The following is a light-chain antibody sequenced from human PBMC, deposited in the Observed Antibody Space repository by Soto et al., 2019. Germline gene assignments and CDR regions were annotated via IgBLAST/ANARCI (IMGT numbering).Light chain of an antibody. V-gene: IGKV3-15*01. CDR2: GAS. CDR3: QHYNNWPRT. J-gene: IGKJ1*01. Sequence: EIVLTQSPGTLSLSPGERATLSCRASQSVSSNLAWYQQKPGQAPRLLIYGASTRATGIPARFSGSGSGTEFTLTISSLQSEDFAVYYCQHYNNWPRTFGQGTKVEIK. CDR1: QSVSSN.